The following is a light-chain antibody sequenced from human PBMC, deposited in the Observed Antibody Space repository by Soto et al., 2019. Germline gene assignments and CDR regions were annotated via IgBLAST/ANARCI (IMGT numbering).Light chain of an antibody. CDR2: AAS. V-gene: IGKV1-27*01. CDR1: QGISDF. J-gene: IGKJ1*01. CDR3: QQYYSYPRT. Sequence: DIQMTQSPSSLSASVGDRFTITCRASQGISDFLAWYHQKPGKVPKLLIYAASTLQSGVPSRFSGSGSGTEFTLTISCLQSEDFATYYCQQYYSYPRTFGQGTKVDIK.